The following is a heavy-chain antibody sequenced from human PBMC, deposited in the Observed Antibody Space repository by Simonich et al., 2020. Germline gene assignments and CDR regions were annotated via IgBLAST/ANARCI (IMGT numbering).Heavy chain of an antibody. J-gene: IGHJ4*02. Sequence: EVQLLESGGGLVQPGGSLRLSCAASGFTFSSYAMSWVRQAPGKGLGGGSAISGSGGSTYYADSVKGRFTISRDNSKNTLYLQMNSLRAEDTAVYYCAKDYGVDGYNYFDYWGQGTLVTVSS. CDR1: GFTFSSYA. V-gene: IGHV3-23*01. CDR3: AKDYGVDGYNYFDY. CDR2: ISGSGGST. D-gene: IGHD5-12*01.